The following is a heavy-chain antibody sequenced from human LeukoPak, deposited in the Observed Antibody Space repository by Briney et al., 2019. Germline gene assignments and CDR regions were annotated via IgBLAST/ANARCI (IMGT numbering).Heavy chain of an antibody. CDR1: GGYISSYY. D-gene: IGHD2-15*01. V-gene: IGHV4-30-4*08. Sequence: SETLSLTCTVSGGYISSYYWSWIRQPPGKGLEWIGYIYYSGSTYYNPSLKSRVTISVDTSKNQFSLKLSSVTAADTAVYYCARGRGCSGGSCPDAFDIWGQGTMVTVSS. CDR3: ARGRGCSGGSCPDAFDI. J-gene: IGHJ3*02. CDR2: IYYSGST.